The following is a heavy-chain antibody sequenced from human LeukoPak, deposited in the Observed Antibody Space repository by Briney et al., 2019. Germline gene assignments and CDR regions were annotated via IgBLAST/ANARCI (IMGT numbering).Heavy chain of an antibody. CDR3: AKDRCSNGIGCYYYYMEV. J-gene: IGHJ6*03. Sequence: GGSLRLSCAASGFTVSSNYMSWVRQAPGKGLEWVAFIRYDGSDEYYAESVKGRFTISRDNSKNTLHLQMNSLRDEDRAVYYCAKDRCSNGIGCYYYYMEVWGKGTTVTISS. CDR1: GFTVSSNY. V-gene: IGHV3-30*02. D-gene: IGHD2-8*01. CDR2: IRYDGSDE.